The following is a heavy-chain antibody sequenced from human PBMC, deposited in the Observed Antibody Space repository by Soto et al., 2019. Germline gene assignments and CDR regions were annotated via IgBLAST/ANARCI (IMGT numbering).Heavy chain of an antibody. CDR1: GFTFSSYA. J-gene: IGHJ4*02. CDR2: ISYDGSNK. V-gene: IGHV3-30-3*01. D-gene: IGHD4-17*01. CDR3: ARDYRAVTTRDVTGFDY. Sequence: QVQLVESGGGVVQPGRSLRLSCAASGFTFSSYAMHWVRQAPGTGLEWVAVISYDGSNKYYADSVKGRFTISRDNSKNTLYLQMNSLRAEYTAVYYCARDYRAVTTRDVTGFDYWGQGTLVTVSS.